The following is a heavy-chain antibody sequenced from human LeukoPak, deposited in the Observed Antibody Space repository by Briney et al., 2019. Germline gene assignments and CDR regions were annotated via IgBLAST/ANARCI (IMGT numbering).Heavy chain of an antibody. D-gene: IGHD3-22*01. CDR2: IFYSGST. V-gene: IGHV4-59*08. Sequence: PGGSLRLSCAASGFTFSNAWMSWVRQPPGKGLEWIGYIFYSGSTNYNPSLKSRVTISVDTSKNHFSLKLSSVTAADTAVYYCARHDRSIDYWGQGTLVTVSS. CDR1: GFTFSNAW. J-gene: IGHJ4*02. CDR3: ARHDRSIDY.